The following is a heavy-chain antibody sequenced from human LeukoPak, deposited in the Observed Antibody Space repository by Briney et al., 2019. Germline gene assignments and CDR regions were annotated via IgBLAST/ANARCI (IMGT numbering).Heavy chain of an antibody. CDR2: ISANGDNT. CDR3: ATGYSSVVPFDY. J-gene: IGHJ4*02. V-gene: IGHV3-23*01. CDR1: GFTFKTYA. Sequence: PGGSLRLSCAASGFTFKTYAMSWVRQAPGKGLEWVSAISANGDNTYYADSVKGRFTISRDNSKNTLYLQMNSLRAEDTAVYYCATGYSSVVPFDYWGQGTLVTVSS. D-gene: IGHD6-25*01.